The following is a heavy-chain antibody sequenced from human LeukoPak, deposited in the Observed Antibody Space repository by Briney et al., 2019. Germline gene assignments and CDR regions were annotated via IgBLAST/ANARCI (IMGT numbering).Heavy chain of an antibody. CDR2: IYYSGST. CDR1: GGSISSYY. V-gene: IGHV4-59*01. D-gene: IGHD6-13*01. CDR3: ARGIAAAVDY. Sequence: PSETLSLTCTVSGGSISSYYWSWIRQPPGKGLEWIGYIYYSGSTNYNPSLKSRVTISVDTSKNQFSLKLGSVTAADTAVYYCARGIAAAVDYWGQGTLVTVSS. J-gene: IGHJ4*02.